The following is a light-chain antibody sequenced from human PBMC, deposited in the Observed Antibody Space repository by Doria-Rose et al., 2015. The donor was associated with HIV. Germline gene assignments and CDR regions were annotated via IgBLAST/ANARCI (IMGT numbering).Light chain of an antibody. CDR3: QQSYSIPYT. Sequence: TQSPSSLSTSVGDRVTITCRASQSISSYLNWYQQKPGKAPKLLIYATSTLQSGVPSRFSGSGSGTDFTLTISSLQPEDFGTYHCQQSYSIPYTFGQGTKQEIK. V-gene: IGKV1-39*01. CDR2: ATS. CDR1: QSISSY. J-gene: IGKJ2*01.